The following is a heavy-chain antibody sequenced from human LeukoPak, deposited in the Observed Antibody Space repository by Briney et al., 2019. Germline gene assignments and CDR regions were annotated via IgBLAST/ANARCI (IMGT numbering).Heavy chain of an antibody. CDR3: AKVFGVGYSGSYSDAFDI. CDR1: GFPLSSYD. Sequence: PGGSLRLFCAASGFPLSSYDMHCVRQAPGKGLEWVADISYDGSNKYYADSVKGRFTISRDNSKNTLYLQMNSLRAEDTAVYYCAKVFGVGYSGSYSDAFDIWGQGTMVTVSS. V-gene: IGHV3-30*18. D-gene: IGHD1-26*01. J-gene: IGHJ3*02. CDR2: ISYDGSNK.